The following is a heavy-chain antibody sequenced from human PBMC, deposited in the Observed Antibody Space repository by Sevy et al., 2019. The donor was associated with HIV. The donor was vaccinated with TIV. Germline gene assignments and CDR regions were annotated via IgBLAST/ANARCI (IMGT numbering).Heavy chain of an antibody. CDR3: AKLRHYDILTGQGAFDI. Sequence: GGSLRLSCAASGFTFDDYAMHWVRQAPGKGLEWVSGMSWNSGSIGYADSVKGRFTISRDNAKNSLYLQMNSLRAEDTALYYCAKLRHYDILTGQGAFDIWGQGTMVTVSS. V-gene: IGHV3-9*01. CDR1: GFTFDDYA. CDR2: MSWNSGSI. D-gene: IGHD3-9*01. J-gene: IGHJ3*02.